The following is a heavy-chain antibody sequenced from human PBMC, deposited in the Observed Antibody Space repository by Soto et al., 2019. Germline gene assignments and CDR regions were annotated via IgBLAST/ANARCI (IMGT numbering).Heavy chain of an antibody. CDR1: GYSFTSYW. V-gene: IGHV5-51*01. CDR3: ESDTRKDITIFGVVIN. CDR2: IYPGDSDT. D-gene: IGHD3-3*01. Sequence: GESLKISCKGSGYSFTSYWIGWVRQMPGKGLEWMGIIYPGDSDTRYSPSFQGQVTISADKSISTAYLQWSSLKASETAMYYCESDTRKDITIFGVVINWGQGTLVTVSS. J-gene: IGHJ4*02.